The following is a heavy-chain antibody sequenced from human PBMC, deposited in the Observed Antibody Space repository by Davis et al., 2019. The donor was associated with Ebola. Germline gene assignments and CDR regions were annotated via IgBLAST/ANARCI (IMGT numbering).Heavy chain of an antibody. CDR1: GGSISSYY. Sequence: LSLTCTVSGGSISSYYWSWVRQAPGKGLEWVGFIRSKAYGGTTEYAASVKGRFTISRDDSKSIAYLQMNSLKTEDTAVYYCTRVSRWLQHFDYWGQGTLVTVSS. J-gene: IGHJ4*02. CDR3: TRVSRWLQHFDY. CDR2: IRSKAYGGTT. V-gene: IGHV3-49*04. D-gene: IGHD5-24*01.